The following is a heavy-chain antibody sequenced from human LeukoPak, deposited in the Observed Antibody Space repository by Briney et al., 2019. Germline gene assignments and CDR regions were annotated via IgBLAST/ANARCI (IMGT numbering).Heavy chain of an antibody. CDR3: ARLPRYGGYDHFDY. CDR2: IYYRGTT. V-gene: IGHV4-59*12. Sequence: PSETLSLACTVSGDSIDSYYWSWIRQPPGKGLEWIGYIYYRGTTSYNPFLKSRVTISVDTSKNQFSLKLNSVTAADTAVYYCARLPRYGGYDHFDYWGQGILVIVSS. D-gene: IGHD5-12*01. CDR1: GDSIDSYY. J-gene: IGHJ4*02.